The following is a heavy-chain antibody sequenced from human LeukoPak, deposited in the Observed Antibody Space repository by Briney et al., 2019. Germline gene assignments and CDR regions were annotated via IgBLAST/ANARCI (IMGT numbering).Heavy chain of an antibody. CDR3: ARDISHYCNSTSCIFDY. Sequence: GGSLRLSCAASGFTFSSYGMHWVRQAPGKGLEWVAFIRYDGSDKYYADSVKGRFTISRENSKNTLYLQMNSLRAEDPAVYYCARDISHYCNSTSCIFDYWGQGTLVSVSS. J-gene: IGHJ4*02. D-gene: IGHD2-2*01. CDR1: GFTFSSYG. CDR2: IRYDGSDK. V-gene: IGHV3-30*02.